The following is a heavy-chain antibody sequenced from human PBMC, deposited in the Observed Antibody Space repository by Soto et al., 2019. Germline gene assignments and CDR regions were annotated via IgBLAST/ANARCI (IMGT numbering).Heavy chain of an antibody. J-gene: IGHJ5*02. CDR3: ASLAGYSSSWQGWFDP. CDR1: GFTFDDYA. D-gene: IGHD6-13*01. Sequence: GGFLRLSCAASGFTFDDYAMHWVRQAPGKGLEWVSGISWNSGSIGYADSVKGRFTISRDNAKNSLYLQMNSLRAEDTALYYCASLAGYSSSWQGWFDPWGQGTLVTVSS. V-gene: IGHV3-9*01. CDR2: ISWNSGSI.